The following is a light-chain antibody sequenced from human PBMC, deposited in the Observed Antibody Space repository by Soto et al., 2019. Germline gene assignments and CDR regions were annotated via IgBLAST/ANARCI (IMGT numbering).Light chain of an antibody. CDR2: DAS. J-gene: IGKJ4*01. CDR1: QTISNW. V-gene: IGKV1-5*01. Sequence: DIQMTQSPSTLSASVRDRVTITCLASQTISNWLAWYQQNPGKAPKLLIYDASNLASGVPSRFSGSGSGTEFTLTISSLQPEDFATFYCQQYFGYPRTFGGGTKVDIK. CDR3: QQYFGYPRT.